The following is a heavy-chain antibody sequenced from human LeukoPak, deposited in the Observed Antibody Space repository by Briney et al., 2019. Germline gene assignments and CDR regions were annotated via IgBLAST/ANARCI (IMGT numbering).Heavy chain of an antibody. J-gene: IGHJ4*02. V-gene: IGHV1-2*02. CDR2: INPNTGRT. Sequence: GASVKVSYKASGYTFIGYYMHWVRQAPGQGLEWMGWINPNTGRTNYAQNFQGRVTMTSDTSISTAYMELNSLRSDDTAVYYCARGTYYDSSGYSGVRLFDYWGQGTLLTVSS. D-gene: IGHD3-22*01. CDR1: GYTFIGYY. CDR3: ARGTYYDSSGYSGVRLFDY.